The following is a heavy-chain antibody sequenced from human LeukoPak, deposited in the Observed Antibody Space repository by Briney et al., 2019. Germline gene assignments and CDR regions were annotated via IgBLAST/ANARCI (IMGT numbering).Heavy chain of an antibody. D-gene: IGHD6-19*01. CDR2: ISSSSSYI. V-gene: IGHV3-21*01. J-gene: IGHJ2*01. Sequence: GGSLRLSCAASGFTFNTFWMSWVRQAPGKGLEWVSSISSSSSYIYYADSVKGRFTISRDNAKNSLYLQMNSLRAEDTAVYYCARGGQWLGDWYFDLWGRGTLVTVSS. CDR3: ARGGQWLGDWYFDL. CDR1: GFTFNTFW.